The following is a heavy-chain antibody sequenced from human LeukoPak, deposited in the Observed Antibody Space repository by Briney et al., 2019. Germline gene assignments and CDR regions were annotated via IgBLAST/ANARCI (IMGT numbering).Heavy chain of an antibody. Sequence: PGGSLRLSXAASGFTFGSYAMSSVRQAPGKGLVWLSLFNRDGSSKSYADSVKCRFTISRNNAKNTLYLQMNSLRAEGTAVYYCARVDTAMVFYYSYYMDVWGKGTTVAVSS. D-gene: IGHD5-18*01. J-gene: IGHJ6*03. V-gene: IGHV3-74*01. CDR1: GFTFGSYA. CDR2: FNRDGSSK. CDR3: ARVDTAMVFYYSYYMDV.